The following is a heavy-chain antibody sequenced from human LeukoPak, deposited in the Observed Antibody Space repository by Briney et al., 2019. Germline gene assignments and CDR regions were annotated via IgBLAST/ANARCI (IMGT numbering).Heavy chain of an antibody. J-gene: IGHJ4*02. Sequence: GGSLRLSCAASGFTSSSYWMSWVRQAPGKGLEWVANIKQDGSEKYYVDSVKGRFTISRDNAKNSLYLQMNSLRAEDTAVYYCARDRTDYDFWSGYSYYFDYWGQGTLVTVSS. CDR1: GFTSSSYW. CDR3: ARDRTDYDFWSGYSYYFDY. V-gene: IGHV3-7*03. D-gene: IGHD3-3*01. CDR2: IKQDGSEK.